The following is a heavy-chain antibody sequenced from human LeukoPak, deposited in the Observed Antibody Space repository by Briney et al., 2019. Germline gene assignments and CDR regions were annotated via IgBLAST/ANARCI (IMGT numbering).Heavy chain of an antibody. Sequence: PSETLSLTCTVSGGSISFYYWSWIRQPPGKGLEWIGFIYYSGSNNYNPSLKSRVTISVDTSKNQFSLKLSSVTAADTAMYYCARDARGSSYMDVWGQGTTVTVSS. CDR1: GGSISFYY. D-gene: IGHD3-10*01. CDR2: IYYSGSN. J-gene: IGHJ6*02. V-gene: IGHV4-59*01. CDR3: ARDARGSSYMDV.